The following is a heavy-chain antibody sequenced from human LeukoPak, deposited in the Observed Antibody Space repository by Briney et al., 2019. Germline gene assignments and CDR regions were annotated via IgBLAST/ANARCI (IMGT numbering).Heavy chain of an antibody. CDR2: FDLEDGET. V-gene: IGHV1-24*01. D-gene: IGHD6-19*01. CDR3: ATGDLGSGWFDHAFDI. J-gene: IGHJ3*02. CDR1: GYTLTELS. Sequence: ASVKVSCKVSGYTLTELSMHWVRQAPGKGLEWMGGFDLEDGETIYAQKFQGRVTMTEDTSTDTAYMELSSLRSEDTAVYYCATGDLGSGWFDHAFDIWGQGTMVTVSS.